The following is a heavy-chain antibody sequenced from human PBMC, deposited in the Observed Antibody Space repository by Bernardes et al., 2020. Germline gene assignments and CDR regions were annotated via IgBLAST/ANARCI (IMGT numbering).Heavy chain of an antibody. J-gene: IGHJ4*02. CDR2: INPSGGST. V-gene: IGHV1-46*01. CDR3: ARESGEAKNDYGDYAHLDY. D-gene: IGHD4-17*01. Sequence: ASVKVSCKASGYTFTSYYMHWVRQAPGQGLEWMGIINPSGGSTSYAQKFQGRVTMTRDTSTSTVYMELSSLRSEDTAVYYCARESGEAKNDYGDYAHLDYWGQGTLVTVSS. CDR1: GYTFTSYY.